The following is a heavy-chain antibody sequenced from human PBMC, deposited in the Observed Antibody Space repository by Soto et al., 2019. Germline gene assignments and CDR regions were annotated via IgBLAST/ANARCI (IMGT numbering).Heavy chain of an antibody. CDR1: GGSLNSYF. Sequence: PSETLSLTCVVYGGSLNSYFWTWIRQPPGKGLEWIGEINHSGTSNYNPSLKGRATISIDMSENQFSLGLTSVTDADTAVYYCVRGQWLPRGENWGQGTLVTVSS. D-gene: IGHD6-19*01. CDR3: VRGQWLPRGEN. CDR2: INHSGTS. V-gene: IGHV4-34*01. J-gene: IGHJ4*02.